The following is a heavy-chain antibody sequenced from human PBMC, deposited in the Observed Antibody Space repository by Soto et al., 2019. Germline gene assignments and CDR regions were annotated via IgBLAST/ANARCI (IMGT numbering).Heavy chain of an antibody. J-gene: IGHJ4*02. CDR3: ARIVYDSSGYNRYFDY. CDR1: GYTFTNFG. CDR2: ISAYNGNT. V-gene: IGHV1-18*01. Sequence: ASVKVSCKASGYTFTNFGISWVRQAPGQGLEWMGWISAYNGNTNYAQKFQGRVTMTTDTSTSTAYMELSSLKSEDTAVYYCARIVYDSSGYNRYFDYWGQGTLVTVSS. D-gene: IGHD3-22*01.